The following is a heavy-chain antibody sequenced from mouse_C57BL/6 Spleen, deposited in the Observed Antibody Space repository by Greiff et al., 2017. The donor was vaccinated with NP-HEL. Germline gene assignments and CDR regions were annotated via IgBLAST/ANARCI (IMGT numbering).Heavy chain of an antibody. CDR2: ISYDGSN. V-gene: IGHV3-6*01. CDR3: ARGTVVAPMDY. J-gene: IGHJ4*01. Sequence: DVQLQESGPGLVKPSQSLSLTCSVTGYSITSGYYWNWIRQFPGNKLEWMGYISYDGSNNYNPSLKNRISITRDTSKNQFFLKLNSVTTEDTATYYCARGTVVAPMDYWGQGTSVTVSS. CDR1: GYSITSGYY. D-gene: IGHD1-1*01.